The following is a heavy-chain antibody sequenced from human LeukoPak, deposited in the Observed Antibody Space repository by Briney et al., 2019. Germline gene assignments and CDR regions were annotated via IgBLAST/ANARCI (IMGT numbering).Heavy chain of an antibody. CDR3: ARGDSSSSHYYYYGMDV. CDR2: ISAYNGNT. V-gene: IGHV1-18*01. Sequence: ASVKVSCKASGYTFTSYGISWVRQAPGQGLEWMGWISAYNGNTNYAQKLQGRVTMTTGTSTSTAYMELRSLRSDDTAVYYCARGDSSSSHYYYYGMDVWGQGTTVTVSS. CDR1: GYTFTSYG. J-gene: IGHJ6*02. D-gene: IGHD6-13*01.